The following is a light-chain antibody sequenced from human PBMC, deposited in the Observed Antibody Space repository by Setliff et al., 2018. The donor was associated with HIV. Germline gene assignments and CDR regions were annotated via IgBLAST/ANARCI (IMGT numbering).Light chain of an antibody. CDR3: SSFTTTNALEV. Sequence: QSVLTQPASVSGSPGQPITISCTGTSSDVGGYNYVSWYQQHPGKAPKLIIYEVTNRPSGVSYRFSGSKSGNTASLTISGLQAEDEADYYCSSFTTTNALEVFGTGTKVTVL. CDR1: SSDVGGYNY. CDR2: EVT. V-gene: IGLV2-14*01. J-gene: IGLJ1*01.